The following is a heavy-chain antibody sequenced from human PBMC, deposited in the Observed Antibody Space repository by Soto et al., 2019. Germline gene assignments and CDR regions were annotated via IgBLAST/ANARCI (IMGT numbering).Heavy chain of an antibody. J-gene: IGHJ4*02. D-gene: IGHD4-17*01. Sequence: QVQLRQWGAGLMKPSETLSLTCAVYGGFFNGYYWNWIRQPPGKGLEWSGEINHSGSTNDNPSLKSRVSISVDTSKNQFSLRLTSVTAADTAVYYCASQRPTVTTFAYWGQGTLVTVSS. CDR1: GGFFNGYY. V-gene: IGHV4-34*01. CDR3: ASQRPTVTTFAY. CDR2: INHSGST.